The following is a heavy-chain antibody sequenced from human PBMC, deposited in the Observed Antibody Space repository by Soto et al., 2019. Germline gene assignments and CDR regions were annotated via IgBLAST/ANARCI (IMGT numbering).Heavy chain of an antibody. D-gene: IGHD3-16*01. CDR1: GFTFSSYA. V-gene: IGHV3-30-3*01. CDR2: ISYDGSNK. CDR3: ARDPSWGYYYYYGMDV. Sequence: GGSLRLSCAASGFTFSSYAMHWVRQAPGKGLEWVAVISYDGSNKYYADSVKGRFTISRDNSKNTLYLQMNSLRAEDTAVYYCARDPSWGYYYYYGMDVWGQGTTVTVSS. J-gene: IGHJ6*02.